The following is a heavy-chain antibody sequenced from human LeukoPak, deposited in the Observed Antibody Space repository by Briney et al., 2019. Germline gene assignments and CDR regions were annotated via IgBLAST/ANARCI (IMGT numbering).Heavy chain of an antibody. CDR3: ATTALYSQIDY. CDR1: GFTFSTYA. CDR2: ISSSGSTI. J-gene: IGHJ4*02. D-gene: IGHD6-13*01. V-gene: IGHV3-11*04. Sequence: GGSLRLSCVASGFTFSTYAMSWIRQAPGKGLEWVSYISSSGSTIYYADSVKGRFTISRDNAKNSPYLQMNSLRAEDTAVYYCATTALYSQIDYWGQGTLVTVSS.